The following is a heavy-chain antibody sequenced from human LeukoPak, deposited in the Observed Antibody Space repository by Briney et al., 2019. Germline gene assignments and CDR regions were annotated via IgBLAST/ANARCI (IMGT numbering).Heavy chain of an antibody. D-gene: IGHD2-2*01. Sequence: PGGSLRLSCAASGFTFSDYYMSWIRQAPGKGLEWVSYISSSGSTIYYADSVKGRFTISRDNAKNSLYLQMNSLRAEGTAVYYCARGGAQYCSSTSCLDYWGQGTLVTVSS. V-gene: IGHV3-11*01. J-gene: IGHJ4*02. CDR1: GFTFSDYY. CDR2: ISSSGSTI. CDR3: ARGGAQYCSSTSCLDY.